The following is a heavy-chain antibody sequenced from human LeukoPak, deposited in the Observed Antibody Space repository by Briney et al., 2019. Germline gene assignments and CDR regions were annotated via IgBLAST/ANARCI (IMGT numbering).Heavy chain of an antibody. D-gene: IGHD6-19*01. J-gene: IGHJ4*02. Sequence: PTGTLSLTCAVSGGSISSSNWWSWVRQPPGKGLEWIGEIYHSGSTNYNPSLKSRVTISVDKSKNQFSLKLSSVTAADTAVYYCARARLVGQWLAPWLWDYWGQGTLVTVSS. V-gene: IGHV4-4*02. CDR2: IYHSGST. CDR3: ARARLVGQWLAPWLWDY. CDR1: GGSISSSNW.